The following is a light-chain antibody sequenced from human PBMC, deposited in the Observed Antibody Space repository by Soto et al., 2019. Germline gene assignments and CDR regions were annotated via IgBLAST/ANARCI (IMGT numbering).Light chain of an antibody. CDR2: GNS. CDR3: QSYDSSLSGYV. V-gene: IGLV1-40*01. Sequence: QSVLTQPPSVSGAPGQRVTLSCTGSSSNIGAGYDVHWYQQLPGTAPKLLIYGNSNRPSGVPDRFSGYKSGTSASLAITGLQAEDEADYYCQSYDSSLSGYVVGTGTKLTVL. CDR1: SSNIGAGYD. J-gene: IGLJ1*01.